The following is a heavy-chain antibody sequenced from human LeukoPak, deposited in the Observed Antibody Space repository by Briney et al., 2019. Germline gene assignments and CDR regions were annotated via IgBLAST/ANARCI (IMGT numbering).Heavy chain of an antibody. CDR3: AIWDSGLYLDY. V-gene: IGHV4-59*01. CDR2: IYYSGST. Sequence: SETLSLTCTVSGGSISSYYWSWIRQPPGKGLEWIGYIYYSGSTNYNPSLKSRVTISVDTSKNQFSLKLSSVTAADTAVYYCAIWDSGLYLDYWGQGNLVTVSS. D-gene: IGHD1-26*01. J-gene: IGHJ4*02. CDR1: GGSISSYY.